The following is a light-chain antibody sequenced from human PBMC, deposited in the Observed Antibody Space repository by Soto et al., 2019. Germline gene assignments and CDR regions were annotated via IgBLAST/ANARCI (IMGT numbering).Light chain of an antibody. CDR2: NVS. CDR1: SSDVGGYIY. V-gene: IGLV2-14*01. J-gene: IGLJ2*01. CDR3: SSYTTMSTLI. Sequence: QSVLTQPASVSASPGQSITISCTGTSSDVGGYIYVSWYQQNPGKAPKLIIYNVSNRPSGVSDRFSGSKSGNAASLSISGLQAEDAAYYYCSSYTTMSTLIFGGGTKLTVL.